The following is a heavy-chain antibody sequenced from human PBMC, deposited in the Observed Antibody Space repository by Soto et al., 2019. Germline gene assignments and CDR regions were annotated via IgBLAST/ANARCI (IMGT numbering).Heavy chain of an antibody. Sequence: KPSETLSLTCAVSGYSISSGYYWGWIRQPPAKGLEWIGSIYHSGSTYYNPSLKSRVTISVDTSKNQFSLKLSSVTAADTAVYYCARDGVYYYDSSGYPNFDYWGQGTLVTVSS. D-gene: IGHD3-22*01. CDR1: GYSISSGYY. CDR2: IYHSGST. V-gene: IGHV4-38-2*01. J-gene: IGHJ4*02. CDR3: ARDGVYYYDSSGYPNFDY.